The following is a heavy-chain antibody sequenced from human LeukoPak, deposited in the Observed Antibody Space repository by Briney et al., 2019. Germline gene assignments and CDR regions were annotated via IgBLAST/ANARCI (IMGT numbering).Heavy chain of an antibody. CDR2: IRYDGSNK. CDR1: GFTFSSYG. CDR3: QASIAAAGNFDY. D-gene: IGHD6-13*01. Sequence: PPGRSLRLSCAASGFTFSSYGMHWVRQAPGKGLEWVAFIRYDGSNKYYADSVKGRFTISRDNSKNTLYLQMNSLRAEDTAVYYCQASIAAAGNFDYWGQGTLVTVSS. V-gene: IGHV3-30*02. J-gene: IGHJ4*02.